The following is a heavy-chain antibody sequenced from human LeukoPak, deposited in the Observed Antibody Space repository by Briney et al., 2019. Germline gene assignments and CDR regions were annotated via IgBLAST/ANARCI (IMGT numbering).Heavy chain of an antibody. D-gene: IGHD3-10*01. J-gene: IGHJ4*02. V-gene: IGHV4-39*02. CDR3: AREGEYYYGSGRKIDY. Sequence: PSETLSLTCTVSGGSISSSSYYWGWIRQPPGKGLEWIGSIYYSGSTYYNPSLKSRVTISVDTSKNQFSLKLSSVTAADTAVYYCAREGEYYYGSGRKIDYWGQGTLVTVSS. CDR1: GGSISSSSYY. CDR2: IYYSGST.